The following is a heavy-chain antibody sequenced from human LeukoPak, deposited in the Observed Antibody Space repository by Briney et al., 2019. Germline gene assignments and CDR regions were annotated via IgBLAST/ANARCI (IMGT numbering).Heavy chain of an antibody. CDR1: GGSISSYY. CDR3: ARFSPPGYYYYYYMDV. CDR2: IYYSGST. Sequence: PSETLSLTCTVSGGSISSYYWSWIRQPPGKGLEWIGYIYYSGSTNYNPSLKSRVTISVDTSKNQFSLKLSSVTAADTAVYYCARFSPPGYYYYYYMDVWGKGTTVTVSS. J-gene: IGHJ6*03. V-gene: IGHV4-59*01.